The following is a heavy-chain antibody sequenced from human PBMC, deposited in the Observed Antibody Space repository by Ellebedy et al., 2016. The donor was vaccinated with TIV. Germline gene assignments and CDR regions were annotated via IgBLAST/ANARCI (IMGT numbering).Heavy chain of an antibody. Sequence: SETLSLXXTASGGSISSYFWSWIRQPPEKGLEWIGHFYYTGSTNYNPSLKSRVTISGDTSKNQFSLELSSVTAADTAVYYCTSWGDYGGNRHLDYWGQGTPVTVAS. CDR3: TSWGDYGGNRHLDY. V-gene: IGHV4-59*01. CDR1: GGSISSYF. J-gene: IGHJ4*02. D-gene: IGHD4-23*01. CDR2: FYYTGST.